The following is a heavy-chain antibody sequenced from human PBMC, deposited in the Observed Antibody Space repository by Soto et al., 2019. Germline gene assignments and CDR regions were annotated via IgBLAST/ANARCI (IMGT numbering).Heavy chain of an antibody. CDR1: GYTFTTYG. Sequence: QVQLVQSGAEVKKPGASVKVSCKTSGYTFTTYGVSWVRQAPGQGVEWMGGISAYNGNTNCAQKLQGRGTMTTDTSTSKAYMEVRGVRSDDTAVYYCARDRYYYGSGSYHTSWFDPWGQGTLVTRSS. D-gene: IGHD3-10*01. CDR3: ARDRYYYGSGSYHTSWFDP. V-gene: IGHV1-18*04. CDR2: ISAYNGNT. J-gene: IGHJ5*02.